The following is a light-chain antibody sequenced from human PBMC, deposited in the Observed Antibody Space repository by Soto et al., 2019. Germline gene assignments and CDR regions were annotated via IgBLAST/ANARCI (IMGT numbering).Light chain of an antibody. CDR1: RSDVGGYNY. Sequence: QSALTQPASVSGSPGQSITISCTGTRSDVGGYNYVSWYQQHPGKAPKLMIYEVSNRPSGVSNRFSGSKSGNTASLTISGLQAEDEADYYCSSYAGSSNWVFGGGTKLTVL. V-gene: IGLV2-14*01. CDR3: SSYAGSSNWV. J-gene: IGLJ3*02. CDR2: EVS.